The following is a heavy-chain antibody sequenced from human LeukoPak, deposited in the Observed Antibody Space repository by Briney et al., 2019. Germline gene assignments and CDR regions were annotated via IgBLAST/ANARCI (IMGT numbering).Heavy chain of an antibody. CDR1: GGSFSGYY. CDR2: INHSGST. CDR3: ARDATSFTVTTRIFYYYGMDV. D-gene: IGHD4-17*01. Sequence: PSETLSLTCAVYGGSFSGYYWSWIRQPPGKGLEWIGEINHSGSTNYNPSLKSRVTISVDTSKNQFSLKLSSVTAADTAVYYCARDATSFTVTTRIFYYYGMDVWGQGTTVTVSS. V-gene: IGHV4-34*01. J-gene: IGHJ6*02.